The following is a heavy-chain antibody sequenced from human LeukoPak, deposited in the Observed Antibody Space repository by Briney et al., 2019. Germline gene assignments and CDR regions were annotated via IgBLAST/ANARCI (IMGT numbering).Heavy chain of an antibody. Sequence: PETLSLTCTVFGGSLTSYYWSCIRPPPEEGLEWIGYIYYSGSTNYNPALKSRVTISVDTSKNQFSLKLSSVTAADTAVYYCARRDTAIVGGYGMDVWGQGTTVTVSS. CDR3: ARRDTAIVGGYGMDV. V-gene: IGHV4-59*08. D-gene: IGHD5-18*01. J-gene: IGHJ6*02. CDR2: IYYSGST. CDR1: GGSLTSYY.